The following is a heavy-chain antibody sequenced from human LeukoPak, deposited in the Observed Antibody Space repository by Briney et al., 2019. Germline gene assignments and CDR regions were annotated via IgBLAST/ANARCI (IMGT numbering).Heavy chain of an antibody. V-gene: IGHV4-34*01. D-gene: IGHD3-22*01. J-gene: IGHJ4*02. CDR3: ARENPSGYYNRPIDY. CDR1: GGSFSGYY. CDR2: INQSGST. Sequence: SETLSLTCAVYGGSFSGYYWSWIRQPPGKGLEWIGEINQSGSTNYNPSLKSRVTISVDTSKNQFSLKLSSVTAADTAIYYCARENPSGYYNRPIDYWGQGTLVTVSS.